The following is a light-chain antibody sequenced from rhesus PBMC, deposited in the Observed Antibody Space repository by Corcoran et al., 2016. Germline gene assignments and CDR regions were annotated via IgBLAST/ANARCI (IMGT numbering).Light chain of an antibody. J-gene: IGKJ1*01. Sequence: DIVLTQSPASLAVSPGQRATITCRASESVSVFGINLIHWYQQKPGKPPKILINQTSNKNTGVPARYSGSGSGTGFTLTINPGEPDDAADYYCLQTNDSPTFGQGTKGEIK. V-gene: IGKV7-13*01. CDR1: ESVSVFGINL. CDR3: LQTNDSPT. CDR2: QTS.